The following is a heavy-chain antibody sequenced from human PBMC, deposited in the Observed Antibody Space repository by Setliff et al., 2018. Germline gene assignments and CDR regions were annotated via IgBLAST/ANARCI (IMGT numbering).Heavy chain of an antibody. CDR2: IFARGSM. CDR1: NYY. J-gene: IGHJ4*02. D-gene: IGHD3-22*01. Sequence: TCSGNYYWIWIRQPAGKALEWLGHIFARGSMNYNPSLKSRVTISLDTSKNQFSLKLSSVTAADTAVYYCARGSYYDSSGSPDFFDYWGQGTLVTVSS. CDR3: ARGSYYDSSGSPDFFDY. V-gene: IGHV4-61*09.